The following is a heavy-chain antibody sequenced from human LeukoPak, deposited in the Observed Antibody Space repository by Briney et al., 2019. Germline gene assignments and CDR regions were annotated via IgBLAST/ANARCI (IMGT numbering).Heavy chain of an antibody. V-gene: IGHV3-21*01. J-gene: IGHJ5*02. Sequence: PGGSLRLSCAASGFTFSTYTMNWVRQAPGKGLEWDSSITSSGSYIYYADSLQGRFTISRDNAENTLYLRMNSLRAEDTAVYYCARGAFYDSSGYNSFDPWGQGTLVTVSS. CDR3: ARGAFYDSSGYNSFDP. CDR1: GFTFSTYT. D-gene: IGHD3-22*01. CDR2: ITSSGSYI.